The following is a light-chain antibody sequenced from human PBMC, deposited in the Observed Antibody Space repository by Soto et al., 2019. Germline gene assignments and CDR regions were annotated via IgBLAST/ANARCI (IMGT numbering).Light chain of an antibody. J-gene: IGLJ2*01. V-gene: IGLV2-14*03. CDR2: DVN. CDR1: SSDVGLYNY. Sequence: QSALTQPASVSGSPGQSITISCTGSSSDVGLYNYVSWYQQHPGKAPKLMIYDVNDRPSGVSDRFSGSKSGNTASLTISGLQADDEADYFCSSYTSDTTHVVFGGGTKLPVL. CDR3: SSYTSDTTHVV.